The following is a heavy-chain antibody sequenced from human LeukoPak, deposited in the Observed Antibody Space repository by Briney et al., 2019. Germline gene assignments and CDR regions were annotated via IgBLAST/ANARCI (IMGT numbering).Heavy chain of an antibody. CDR1: GGSISSGGYY. V-gene: IGHV4-31*03. CDR2: IYYSGST. J-gene: IGHJ3*02. CDR3: ARDASLRFRAFDI. Sequence: SETLSLTCTVSGGSISSGGYYWSWIRQHPGKGLEWIGYIYYSGSTYYNPSLKSRVTISVDTSKNQFSLKLSSVTAADTAVYYCARDASLRFRAFDIWGQGTMVTVSS. D-gene: IGHD4-17*01.